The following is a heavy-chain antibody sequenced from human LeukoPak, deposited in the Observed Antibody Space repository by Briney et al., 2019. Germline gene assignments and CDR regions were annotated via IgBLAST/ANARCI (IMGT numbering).Heavy chain of an antibody. Sequence: GGSLRLSCAASGFTFSSYEMNWVRQAPGKGLEWVSSISSSSSYIYYADSVKGRFTISRDNAKNSLYLQMNSLRAEDTAVYYCARDLPGYGGNSGDYWGQGTLVTVSS. CDR1: GFTFSSYE. CDR2: ISSSSSYI. CDR3: ARDLPGYGGNSGDY. V-gene: IGHV3-21*01. J-gene: IGHJ4*02. D-gene: IGHD4-23*01.